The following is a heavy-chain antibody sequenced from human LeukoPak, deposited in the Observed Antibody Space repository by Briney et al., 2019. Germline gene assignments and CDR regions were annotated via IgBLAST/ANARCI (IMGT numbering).Heavy chain of an antibody. CDR2: IYSGHNA. J-gene: IGHJ3*02. CDR3: AREIGQLGGAFDI. Sequence: PGGSLRLSCAASGFTVSSSYMTWVRQAPGKGLEWVSVIYSGHNAYYADSVKDRFSISRDNSKNTLYLQMNSLRAEDTAVYYCAREIGQLGGAFDIWGQGTMVTVSS. CDR1: GFTVSSSY. V-gene: IGHV3-53*01. D-gene: IGHD7-27*01.